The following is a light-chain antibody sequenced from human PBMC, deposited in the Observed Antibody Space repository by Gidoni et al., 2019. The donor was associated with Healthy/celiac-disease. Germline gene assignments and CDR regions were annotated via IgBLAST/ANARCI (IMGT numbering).Light chain of an antibody. V-gene: IGKV4-1*01. CDR2: WAS. J-gene: IGKJ1*01. Sequence: DIVMTQSPYSLAVSLGERATINCKSSQSVLYSSNNKNYLAWYQQKPGQPPKLLIYWASTRESGVPERFSGSGSGTDFTLTISSLQAEDVAVYYCQQYYSTPQTFXQXTKVEIK. CDR1: QSVLYSSNNKNY. CDR3: QQYYSTPQT.